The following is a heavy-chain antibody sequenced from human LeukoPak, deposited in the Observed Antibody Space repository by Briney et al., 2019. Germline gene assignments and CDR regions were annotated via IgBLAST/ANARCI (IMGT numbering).Heavy chain of an antibody. D-gene: IGHD6-19*01. CDR3: ARLGPAVAGIIAARYHFFDF. V-gene: IGHV4-59*08. CDR2: MCYCCST. CDR1: GFTVSSNY. J-gene: IGHJ4*02. Sequence: GSLRLSCAASGFTVSSNYMSWVRQAPGKGLEWIGYMCYCCSTNYNPSLNSRITISVDTSKNQFSLRLTSVTAADTAVYYCARLGPAVAGIIAARYHFFDFWGQGTLVTVSS.